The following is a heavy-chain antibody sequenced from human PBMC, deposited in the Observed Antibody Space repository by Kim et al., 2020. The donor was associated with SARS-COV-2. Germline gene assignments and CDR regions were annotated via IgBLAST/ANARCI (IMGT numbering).Heavy chain of an antibody. Sequence: ASVKVSCKASGYTFTSYAMHWVRQAPGQRLEWMGWINAGNGNTKYSQKFQGRVTITRDTSASTAYMELSSLRSEDTAVYYCARDKGPPFIVVVPAAKSNGMAVWGQGTTVTVSS. D-gene: IGHD2-2*01. CDR2: INAGNGNT. CDR1: GYTFTSYA. V-gene: IGHV1-3*01. CDR3: ARDKGPPFIVVVPAAKSNGMAV. J-gene: IGHJ6*02.